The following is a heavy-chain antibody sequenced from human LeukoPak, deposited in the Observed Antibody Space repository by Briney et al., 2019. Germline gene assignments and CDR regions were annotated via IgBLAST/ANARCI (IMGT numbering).Heavy chain of an antibody. CDR3: ARGGGNFDY. CDR1: GFTFGSYW. Sequence: GGSLRLSCAASGFTFGSYWMNWVRQAPGKGLEWVANINQYGSEKYYVDSVKGRFTISRDNAKNSLYLQMNSLRAEDTAVYYCARGGGNFDYWGQGTLVTVSS. J-gene: IGHJ4*02. V-gene: IGHV3-7*04. CDR2: INQYGSEK. D-gene: IGHD3-16*01.